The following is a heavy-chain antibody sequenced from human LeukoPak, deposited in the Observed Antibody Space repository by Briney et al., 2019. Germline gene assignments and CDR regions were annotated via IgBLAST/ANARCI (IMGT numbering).Heavy chain of an antibody. CDR1: GGSISSYY. CDR2: IYYSGST. J-gene: IGHJ5*02. D-gene: IGHD1-26*01. Sequence: SETLSLTYTVSGGSISSYYWSWIRQPPGKGLEWIGYIYYSGSTNYNPSLKSRVTISVDTSKNQFSLKLSSVTAADTAVYYCARATAEWELKVFDPWGQGTLVTVFS. CDR3: ARATAEWELKVFDP. V-gene: IGHV4-59*01.